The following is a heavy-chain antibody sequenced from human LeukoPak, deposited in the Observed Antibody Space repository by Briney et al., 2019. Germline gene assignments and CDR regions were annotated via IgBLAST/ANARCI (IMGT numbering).Heavy chain of an antibody. CDR3: ARGGVGATTYVWFDP. D-gene: IGHD1-26*01. V-gene: IGHV4-39*07. Sequence: SETLSLTCTVSGGSISSNNYYWGWIRQPPGKGLQWIGNIYYSGSTYYNPSLKSRVTISVATSKNQFSLKLSSVTAADTAVYYCARGGVGATTYVWFDPWGQGTLITVSS. J-gene: IGHJ5*02. CDR2: IYYSGST. CDR1: GGSISSNNYY.